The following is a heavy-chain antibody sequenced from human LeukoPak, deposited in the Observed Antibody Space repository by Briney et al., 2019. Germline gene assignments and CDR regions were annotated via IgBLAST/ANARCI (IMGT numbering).Heavy chain of an antibody. Sequence: ASVEVSCKASGYTFTSYGISWVRQAPGQGLEWMGWISAYNGNTNYAQKLQGRVTMTTDTSTSTAYMELRSLRSDDTAVYYCARDVACSSTSCYSPANWYFDLWGRGTLVTVSS. V-gene: IGHV1-18*01. CDR2: ISAYNGNT. D-gene: IGHD2-2*01. J-gene: IGHJ2*01. CDR1: GYTFTSYG. CDR3: ARDVACSSTSCYSPANWYFDL.